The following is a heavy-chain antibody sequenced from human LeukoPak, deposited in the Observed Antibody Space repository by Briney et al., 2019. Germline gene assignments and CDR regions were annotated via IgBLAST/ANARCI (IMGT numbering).Heavy chain of an antibody. CDR2: IVVGSGNT. D-gene: IGHD3-10*01. CDR3: AAVGSFDY. V-gene: IGHV1-58*01. CDR1: GLTFTRSA. J-gene: IGHJ4*02. Sequence: GASVKVSCKASGLTFTRSAVQWVRQARGQRLEWIGWIVVGSGNTNYTQKFQERVTITRDMSTSTAYMELSRLRSEDTAVYYCAAVGSFDYWGQGTLVTVSS.